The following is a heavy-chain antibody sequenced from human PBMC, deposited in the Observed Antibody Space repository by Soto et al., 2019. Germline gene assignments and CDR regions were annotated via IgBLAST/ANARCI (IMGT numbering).Heavy chain of an antibody. CDR2: IYNSVST. Sequence: SETLSLTCIVSSGSISSGDYCWSWIRQPPGKGLEWIGHIYNSVSTYSNPSLRSRVTISVDTSKNQFSLKLSSMTAADTAVYYCARGPSADKVDYWGQGTLVTVS. V-gene: IGHV4-30-4*01. J-gene: IGHJ4*02. D-gene: IGHD3-3*01. CDR1: SGSISSGDYC. CDR3: ARGPSADKVDY.